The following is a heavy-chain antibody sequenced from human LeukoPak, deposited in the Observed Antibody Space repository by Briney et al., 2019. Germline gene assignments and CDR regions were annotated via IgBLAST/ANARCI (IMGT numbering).Heavy chain of an antibody. CDR2: TSHSGST. Sequence: PSETLSLTCTVSGGSISSSYWSWIRQTPGRGLEWIGYTSHSGSTNYKPSLKSRVSLSVDTSKNQFSLKLTSVTAADTAMYYCARGYYDARGDSNPFDIWGQGTMVTVSS. CDR3: ARGYYDARGDSNPFDI. V-gene: IGHV4-59*01. CDR1: GGSISSSY. J-gene: IGHJ3*02. D-gene: IGHD3-22*01.